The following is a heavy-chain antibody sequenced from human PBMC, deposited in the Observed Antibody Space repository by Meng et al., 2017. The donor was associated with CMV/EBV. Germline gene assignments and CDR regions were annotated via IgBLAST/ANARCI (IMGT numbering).Heavy chain of an antibody. CDR2: ISAYNGNT. CDR3: ARVAYSSSWYHAFDY. Sequence: SGYTFTSYGISWVRQDPGQGLEWMGWISAYNGNTNYAQKLQGRVTMTTDTSTSTAYMELRSLRSDDTAVYYCARVAYSSSWYHAFDYWGQGTLVTVSS. CDR1: GYTFTSYG. J-gene: IGHJ4*02. V-gene: IGHV1-18*01. D-gene: IGHD6-13*01.